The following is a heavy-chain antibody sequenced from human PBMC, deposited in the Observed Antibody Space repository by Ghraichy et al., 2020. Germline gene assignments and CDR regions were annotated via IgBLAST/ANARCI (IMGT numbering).Heavy chain of an antibody. Sequence: SQTLSLTCAVYGGSFSGYYWSWIRQPPGKGLEWIGEINHSGSTNYNPSLKSRVTISVDTSKNQFSLKLSSVTAADTAVYYCARRRYGGIAAAGPYLRFDYWGQGTLVTVSS. CDR2: INHSGST. D-gene: IGHD6-13*01. CDR1: GGSFSGYY. V-gene: IGHV4-34*01. CDR3: ARRRYGGIAAAGPYLRFDY. J-gene: IGHJ4*02.